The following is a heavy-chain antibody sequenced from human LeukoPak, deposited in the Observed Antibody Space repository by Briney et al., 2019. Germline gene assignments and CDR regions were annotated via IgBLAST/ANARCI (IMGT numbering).Heavy chain of an antibody. CDR3: ARRGSSSWHFEY. CDR2: PSSSGGT. CDR1: AGSTSSYP. V-gene: IGHV4-4*08. Sequence: SQTLSLTCTVSAGSTSSYPWSWIRHPPPERLEWIGYPSSSGGTNYNPSLNSRVNISVDTSKNQVSLKLRSVTAADTAVYYCARRGSSSWHFEYWGQGTLVSVSS. D-gene: IGHD6-13*01. J-gene: IGHJ4*02.